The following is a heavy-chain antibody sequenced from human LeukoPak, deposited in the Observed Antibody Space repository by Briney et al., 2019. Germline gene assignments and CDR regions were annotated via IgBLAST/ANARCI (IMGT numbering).Heavy chain of an antibody. CDR2: ISGSGGST. V-gene: IGHV3-23*01. CDR3: AKGDYGDYGARDY. D-gene: IGHD4-17*01. Sequence: SGGSLRLSCAPSGFTFSSYGMSWVRQAPGKGLEWVSAISGSGGSTYYADCVKGRFTISRDNSKNTLYLQMNSLRAEDTAVYYCAKGDYGDYGARDYWGQGTLVTVSS. CDR1: GFTFSSYG. J-gene: IGHJ4*02.